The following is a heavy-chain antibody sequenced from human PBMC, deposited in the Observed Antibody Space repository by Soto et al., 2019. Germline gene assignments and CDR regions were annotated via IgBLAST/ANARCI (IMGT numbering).Heavy chain of an antibody. CDR3: AREINYYDSSGYQYVKEYGMDV. Sequence: PSETLSVTCTVSGGSISSGDYYWSWIRQPPGKGLEWIGYIYYSGSTYYNPSLKSRVTISVDTSKNQFSLKLSSVTAADTAVYYCAREINYYDSSGYQYVKEYGMDVWAKGPRSPSP. V-gene: IGHV4-30-4*01. CDR2: IYYSGST. J-gene: IGHJ6*02. CDR1: GGSISSGDYY. D-gene: IGHD3-22*01.